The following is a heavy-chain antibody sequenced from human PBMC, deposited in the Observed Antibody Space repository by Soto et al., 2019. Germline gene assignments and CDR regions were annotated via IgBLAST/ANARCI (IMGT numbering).Heavy chain of an antibody. J-gene: IGHJ6*02. CDR1: GGTFSSYT. CDR3: ARDHCSGGSCYSYV. V-gene: IGHV1-69*08. Sequence: QVQLVQSGAEVKKPGSSVKVSCKASGGTFSSYTISWVRQAPGQGLEWMGRIIPILGIANYAQKFQGRVTIPADKSTSTAYMELSSLRSEDTAVYYCARDHCSGGSCYSYVWGQGTTVTVSS. CDR2: IIPILGIA. D-gene: IGHD2-15*01.